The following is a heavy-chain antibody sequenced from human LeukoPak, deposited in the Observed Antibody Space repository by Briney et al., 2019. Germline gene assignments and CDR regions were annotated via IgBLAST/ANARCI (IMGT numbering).Heavy chain of an antibody. J-gene: IGHJ4*02. CDR3: ARVIPDYYDSSGYPLFFDY. Sequence: GASVKVSCKASGYTFSNYGISWVRQAPGQGLDWLGWISAYNGNTHYAQKLQGRVTLTTDTSTSTAYMGVRSLRSDDTAVYFCARVIPDYYDSSGYPLFFDYWGQGTLVTVSS. CDR1: GYTFSNYG. D-gene: IGHD3-22*01. CDR2: ISAYNGNT. V-gene: IGHV1-18*01.